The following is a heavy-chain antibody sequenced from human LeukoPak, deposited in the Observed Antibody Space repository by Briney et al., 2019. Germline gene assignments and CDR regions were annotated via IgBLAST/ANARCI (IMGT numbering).Heavy chain of an antibody. CDR1: AYSFTSYW. D-gene: IGHD4-11*01. CDR2: IYPGHSDT. CDR3: ARGYTTVTTPMDV. V-gene: IGHV5-51*01. J-gene: IGHJ6*02. Sequence: GESLKISCKGSAYSFTSYWIGWVSQLPGKGLEWMGIIYPGHSDTRYSPSFQGQVTISADKSISTAYLQWSSLKASDTAMYYCARGYTTVTTPMDVWGQGTTVTVSS.